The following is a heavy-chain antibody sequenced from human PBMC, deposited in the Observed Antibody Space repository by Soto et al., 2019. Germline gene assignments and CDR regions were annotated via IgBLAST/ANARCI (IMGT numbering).Heavy chain of an antibody. CDR3: ARYIVVVTATYAFDI. J-gene: IGHJ3*02. Sequence: GGSLRLSCAASGFTFRSYAMSWVRQAPGRGLEWVSTISGSGGSTYYADSVKGRFTISRDNSKNTLYLQMNSLRAEDTAVYYCARYIVVVTATYAFDIWGQGTMVTVSS. D-gene: IGHD2-21*02. CDR2: ISGSGGST. V-gene: IGHV3-23*01. CDR1: GFTFRSYA.